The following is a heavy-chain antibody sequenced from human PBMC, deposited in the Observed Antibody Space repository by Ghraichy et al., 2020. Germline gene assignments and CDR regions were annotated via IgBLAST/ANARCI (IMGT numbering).Heavy chain of an antibody. Sequence: SCAASGFTFSSYIMNWVRQAPGKGLEWVSYISSNSSTIYYADSVKGRFTISRDNAKNSLYLQMNSLRDEDTAVYYCARDEATYYYDSSGPKLFDYWGQGTLVTVSS. CDR3: ARDEATYYYDSSGPKLFDY. V-gene: IGHV3-48*02. J-gene: IGHJ4*02. CDR1: GFTFSSYI. CDR2: ISSNSSTI. D-gene: IGHD3-22*01.